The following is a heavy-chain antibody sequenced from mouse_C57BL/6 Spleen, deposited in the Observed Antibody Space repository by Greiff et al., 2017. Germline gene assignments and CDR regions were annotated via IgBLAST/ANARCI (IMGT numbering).Heavy chain of an antibody. V-gene: IGHV1-15*01. CDR3: TRKEYYGSIFDY. J-gene: IGHJ2*01. CDR2: IDPETGGT. CDR1: GYTFTDYE. Sequence: VKLQESGAELVRPGASVTLSCKASGYTFTDYEMHWVKQTPVHGLEWIGAIDPETGGTAYNQKFKGKAILTADKSSSTAYMELRCLTSEDSAVYYCTRKEYYGSIFDYWGQGTTLTVSS. D-gene: IGHD1-1*01.